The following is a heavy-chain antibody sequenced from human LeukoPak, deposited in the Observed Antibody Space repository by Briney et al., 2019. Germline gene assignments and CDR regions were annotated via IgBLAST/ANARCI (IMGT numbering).Heavy chain of an antibody. V-gene: IGHV3-21*04. D-gene: IGHD3-22*01. CDR2: ISSSSSYI. CDR1: GFTFSSYS. J-gene: IGHJ4*02. CDR3: AKCLGYYDSSGYYHC. Sequence: GGSLRLSCAASGFTFSSYSMNWVRQAPGKGLEWVSSISSSSSYIYYADSVKGRFTISRDNAKNSLYLQMNSLRAEDTAVYYCAKCLGYYDSSGYYHCWGQGTLVTVSS.